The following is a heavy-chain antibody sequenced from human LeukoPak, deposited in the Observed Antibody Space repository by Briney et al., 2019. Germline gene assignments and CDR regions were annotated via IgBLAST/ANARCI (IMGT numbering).Heavy chain of an antibody. Sequence: GGSLRLSCAASGFTFSTYAMSWVRQAPGKGLEWVSATSGSGDTTYYADSVKGRFTISRDNSKNTLYLQINSLRAGETAVYYCAKVGSPLGPPFDYWGQGTLVTVSS. CDR1: GFTFSTYA. CDR3: AKVGSPLGPPFDY. V-gene: IGHV3-23*01. D-gene: IGHD3-3*02. CDR2: TSGSGDTT. J-gene: IGHJ4*02.